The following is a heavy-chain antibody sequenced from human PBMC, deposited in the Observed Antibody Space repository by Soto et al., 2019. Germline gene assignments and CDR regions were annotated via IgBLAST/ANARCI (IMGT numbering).Heavy chain of an antibody. J-gene: IGHJ6*02. CDR1: GFTFSSYS. V-gene: IGHV3-48*02. CDR2: ISSSSSTI. CDR3: ASPPPWEDYYDSSGYSGGFYYGMDV. D-gene: IGHD3-22*01. Sequence: EVQLVESGGGLVQPGGSLRLSCAASGFTFSSYSMNWVRQAPGKGLEWVSYISSSSSTIYYADSVKGRFTISRDNAKNSLYLQMNSLRDEDTAVYYCASPPPWEDYYDSSGYSGGFYYGMDVWGQGTTVTVSS.